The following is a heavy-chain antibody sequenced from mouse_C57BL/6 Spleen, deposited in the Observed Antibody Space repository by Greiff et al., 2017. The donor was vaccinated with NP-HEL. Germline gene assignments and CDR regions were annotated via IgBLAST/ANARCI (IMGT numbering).Heavy chain of an antibody. V-gene: IGHV1-81*01. D-gene: IGHD2-9*01. CDR1: GYTFTSYG. Sequence: QVQLQQSGAELARPGASVKLSCKASGYTFTSYGISWVKQRTGQGLEWIGEIYPRSGNTYYNEKFKGKATLTADKSSSTAYMELRSLTSEDSAVYICARVTYYGYETYAMDYWGQGTSVTVSS. J-gene: IGHJ4*01. CDR2: IYPRSGNT. CDR3: ARVTYYGYETYAMDY.